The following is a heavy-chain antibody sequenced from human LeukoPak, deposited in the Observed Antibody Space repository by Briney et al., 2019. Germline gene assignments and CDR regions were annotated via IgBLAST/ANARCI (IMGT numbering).Heavy chain of an antibody. CDR1: GGAINSPGYY. Sequence: SQTLSLTCTVSGGAINSPGYYWSWIRQHPGTGLEWVGYIYYSGSTYYNPSLKSRVTISVDTSKNQFPLKLSSVTAADTAIYYCARDKSGSGSYTDDYYAMDVWGKGTTVTVSS. CDR3: ARDKSGSGSYTDDYYAMDV. D-gene: IGHD3-10*01. V-gene: IGHV4-31*03. J-gene: IGHJ6*04. CDR2: IYYSGST.